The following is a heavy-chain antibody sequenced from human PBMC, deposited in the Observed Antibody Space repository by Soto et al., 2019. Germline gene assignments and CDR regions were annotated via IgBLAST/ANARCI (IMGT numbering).Heavy chain of an antibody. CDR2: ISGSGTSK. J-gene: IGHJ4*02. V-gene: IGHV3-23*01. CDR3: AKNRGYCSCGSCYFDY. Sequence: AGSLSLSCAASGVTFTNDAMSWVRQAAGKGLEWVSAISGSGTSKYYADSVKGRLTISRDNSKNTLYLQMNSLSAEDTAVYYCAKNRGYCSCGSCYFDYWGQGTLVTVSS. D-gene: IGHD2-15*01. CDR1: GVTFTNDA.